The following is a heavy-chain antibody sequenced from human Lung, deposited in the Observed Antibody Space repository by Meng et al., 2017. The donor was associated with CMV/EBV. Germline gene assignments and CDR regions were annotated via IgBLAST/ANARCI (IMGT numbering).Heavy chain of an antibody. Sequence: ASVKVSCKVSGYTLVEISMHWVRQSPGKGLEWVGGYDPEHGVTLYAQKFQGRVTMTEDTSTDTAYMELSSLNSEDTAVYYCATGNKLVPIASFDYWGQGTLVTVSS. D-gene: IGHD2-21*01. J-gene: IGHJ4*02. V-gene: IGHV1-24*01. CDR3: ATGNKLVPIASFDY. CDR1: GYTLVEIS. CDR2: YDPEHGVT.